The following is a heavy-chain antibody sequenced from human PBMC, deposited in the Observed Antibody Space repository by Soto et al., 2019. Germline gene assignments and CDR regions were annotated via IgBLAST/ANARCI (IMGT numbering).Heavy chain of an antibody. CDR3: ARDGWFSAVRIPFGLDV. CDR2: INPYGGST. D-gene: IGHD2-15*01. J-gene: IGHJ6*02. CDR1: GYTFSHYY. Sequence: HVQLVQSGAEVKKPGASVKVSCKASGYTFSHYYIHWVRQAPGQGLEWMGIINPYGGSTTYAQKVQGRVTMTRDTYTSTVYMELSSSTSEDTALYYCARDGWFSAVRIPFGLDVWGQGTTVTVSS. V-gene: IGHV1-46*01.